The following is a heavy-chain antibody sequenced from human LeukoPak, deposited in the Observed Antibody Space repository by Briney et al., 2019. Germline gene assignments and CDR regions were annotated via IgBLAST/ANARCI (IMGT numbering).Heavy chain of an antibody. D-gene: IGHD6-13*01. CDR1: GGTFSSYA. Sequence: GASVKVSCKASGGTFSSYAISWVRQAPGQGLEWMGGIIPIFGTANYAQKFQGRVTITADESTSTAYMELSSLRSEDTAVYYCARDRTTYSIAAAGTGAPADFDYWGQGTLVTVSS. J-gene: IGHJ4*02. CDR3: ARDRTTYSIAAAGTGAPADFDY. CDR2: IIPIFGTA. V-gene: IGHV1-69*01.